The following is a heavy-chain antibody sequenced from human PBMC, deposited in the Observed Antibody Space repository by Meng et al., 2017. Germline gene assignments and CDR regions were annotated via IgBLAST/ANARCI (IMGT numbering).Heavy chain of an antibody. Sequence: ASVKVSCKASGYTFTSYYMHWVRQAPGQGLEWMGIINPSGGSTSYAQKFQGRVTMTRDTSTSTVYTELSSLRSEDTAVYYCARQTNVDTAMPGDWFDPWGQGTLVTVSS. D-gene: IGHD5-18*01. CDR2: INPSGGST. J-gene: IGHJ5*02. CDR1: GYTFTSYY. CDR3: ARQTNVDTAMPGDWFDP. V-gene: IGHV1-46*01.